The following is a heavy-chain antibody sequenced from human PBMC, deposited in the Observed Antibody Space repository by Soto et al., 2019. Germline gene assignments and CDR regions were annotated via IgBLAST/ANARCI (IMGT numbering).Heavy chain of an antibody. Sequence: ASVKVSCTDSGYTFTSYGISWVRQAPGQGLEWMGWISAYNGNTNYAQKLQGRVTMTTDTSTSTAYMELRSLRSDDTAVYYCARRRSTYYFDYWGQGTLVTVSS. J-gene: IGHJ4*02. CDR2: ISAYNGNT. CDR1: GYTFTSYG. V-gene: IGHV1-18*01. CDR3: ARRRSTYYFDY.